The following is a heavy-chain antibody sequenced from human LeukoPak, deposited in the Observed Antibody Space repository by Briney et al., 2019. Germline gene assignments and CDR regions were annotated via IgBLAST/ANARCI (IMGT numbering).Heavy chain of an antibody. V-gene: IGHV4-59*01. CDR2: IYYSGST. CDR1: GGSISSYY. D-gene: IGHD4-17*01. Sequence: SETLSLTCTVSGGSISSYYWSWLRQPPGKGLEWIGYIYYSGSTNYNPSLKSRVTISVDTSKNQFSLKLSSVTAADTAVYYCATTVTTPGAFDIWGQGTMVTVSS. CDR3: ATTVTTPGAFDI. J-gene: IGHJ3*02.